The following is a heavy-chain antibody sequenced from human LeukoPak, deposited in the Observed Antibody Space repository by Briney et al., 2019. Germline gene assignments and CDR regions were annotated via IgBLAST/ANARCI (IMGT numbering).Heavy chain of an antibody. CDR1: GFTFSSYW. J-gene: IGHJ3*02. CDR2: INTDGSST. D-gene: IGHD3-22*01. CDR3: ARELGVVVIGDAFDI. V-gene: IGHV3-74*01. Sequence: GGSLRLSCAVSGFTFSSYWMHWVRQAPGKGLVWVSRINTDGSSTDYADSVKGRFTISRDNAKNTLSLQMNSLSAEDTAVYYCARELGVVVIGDAFDIWGQGTMVTVSS.